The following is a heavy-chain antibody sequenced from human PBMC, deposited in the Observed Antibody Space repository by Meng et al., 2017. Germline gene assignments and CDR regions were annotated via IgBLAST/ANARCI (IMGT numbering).Heavy chain of an antibody. D-gene: IGHD2/OR15-2a*01. CDR3: ARVTSSYYFDY. Sequence: QVQLQESGPGLVKPSQTLSLTCTVAGGSISSGGYYWSWIRQHPGRGLEWIGYIYYSGSTYYNPSLKSLVTISVDTSKNQFSLKLSSVTAADTAVYYCARVTSSYYFDYWGQGTLVTVSS. V-gene: IGHV4-31*01. CDR1: GGSISSGGYY. J-gene: IGHJ4*02. CDR2: IYYSGST.